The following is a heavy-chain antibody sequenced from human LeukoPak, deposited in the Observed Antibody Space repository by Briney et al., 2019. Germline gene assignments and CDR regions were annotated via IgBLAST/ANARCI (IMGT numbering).Heavy chain of an antibody. Sequence: GGSLRLSCAASGFTFSSYGMHWVRQAPGMGLEWVAIISKDGNIRNYAASVKGRFTVSRDNSKSTLYLQMNNLRIDDTAIYYCAGETFESWGQGTLVTVSS. CDR3: AGETFES. J-gene: IGHJ4*02. CDR1: GFTFSSYG. V-gene: IGHV3-30*03. CDR2: ISKDGNIR.